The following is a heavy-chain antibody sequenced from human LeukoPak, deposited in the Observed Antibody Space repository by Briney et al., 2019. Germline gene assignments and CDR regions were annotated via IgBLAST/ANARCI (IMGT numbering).Heavy chain of an antibody. V-gene: IGHV3-21*01. Sequence: PGGSLRLSCAASGFTFSSYSMNWVRQAPGKGLEWVSSISSSSSYIYYADSVKGRFTISRDNAKNSLYLQMNSLRAEDTAVYYCARGSHSDGSAFDIWGQGTMVTVSS. CDR2: ISSSSSYI. D-gene: IGHD5-24*01. CDR1: GFTFSSYS. J-gene: IGHJ3*02. CDR3: ARGSHSDGSAFDI.